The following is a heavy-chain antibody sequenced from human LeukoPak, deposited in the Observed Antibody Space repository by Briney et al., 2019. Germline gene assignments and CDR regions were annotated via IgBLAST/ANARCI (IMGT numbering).Heavy chain of an antibody. CDR2: IIPILGIA. J-gene: IGHJ3*02. D-gene: IGHD1-26*01. CDR1: GYTFTSYY. Sequence: ASVKVSCKASGYTFTSYYMHWVRQAPGQGLEWMGRIIPILGIANYAQKFQGRVTITADKSTSTAYMELSSLRSEDTAVYYCARKWGNAFDIWGQGTMVTVSS. V-gene: IGHV1-69*02. CDR3: ARKWGNAFDI.